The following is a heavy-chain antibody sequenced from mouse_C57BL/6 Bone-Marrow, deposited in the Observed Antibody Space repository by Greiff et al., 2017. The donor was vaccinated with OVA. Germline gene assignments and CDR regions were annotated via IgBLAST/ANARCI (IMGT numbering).Heavy chain of an antibody. Sequence: EVQLQQSGAELVRPGASVKLSCTASGFNIKDDYMHWVKQRPEQGLEWIGWIDPENGDTEYASKFQGQATITADTSSNTAYLQLSSLTSEDTAVYYCTPHGSSPWFAYWGQGTLVTVSA. V-gene: IGHV14-4*01. J-gene: IGHJ3*01. CDR3: TPHGSSPWFAY. CDR2: IDPENGDT. CDR1: GFNIKDDY. D-gene: IGHD1-1*01.